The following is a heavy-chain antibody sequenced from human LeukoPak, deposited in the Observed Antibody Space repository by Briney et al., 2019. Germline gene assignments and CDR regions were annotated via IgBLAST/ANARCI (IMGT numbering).Heavy chain of an antibody. J-gene: IGHJ5*02. CDR2: ISPYNGNT. CDR3: ARDRAPYYYGSGSLNWFDP. V-gene: IGHV1-18*01. D-gene: IGHD3-10*01. Sequence: ASVKVSCKASGYTFTSYGISWVRQAPGQGLEWMGWISPYNGNTNYAQKLQGRVTMTTDTSTSTAYMELRSLRSDDTAVYYCARDRAPYYYGSGSLNWFDPWGQGTLVTVSS. CDR1: GYTFTSYG.